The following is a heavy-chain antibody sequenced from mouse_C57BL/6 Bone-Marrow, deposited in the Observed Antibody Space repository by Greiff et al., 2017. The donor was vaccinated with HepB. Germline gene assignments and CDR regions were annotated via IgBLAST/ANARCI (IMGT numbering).Heavy chain of an antibody. CDR3: VRANYGSSWFAY. Sequence: EVKLVESGGGLVQPKGSLKLSCAASGFSFNTYAMNWVRQAPGKGLEWVARIRSKSNNYATYYAYSVKDRFTISRDDSESMLYLQMNNLKTEDTAMYYCVRANYGSSWFAYWGQGTLVTVSA. D-gene: IGHD1-1*01. V-gene: IGHV10-1*01. J-gene: IGHJ3*01. CDR2: IRSKSNNYAT. CDR1: GFSFNTYA.